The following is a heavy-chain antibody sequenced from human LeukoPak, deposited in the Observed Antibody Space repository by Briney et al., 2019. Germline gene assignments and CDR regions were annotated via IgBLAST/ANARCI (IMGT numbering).Heavy chain of an antibody. CDR1: GGTFSSYA. V-gene: IGHV1-69*05. D-gene: IGHD3-10*01. J-gene: IGHJ4*02. CDR2: IIPIFGTA. Sequence: SVKVSCKASGGTFSSYAISWVREAPGQGLEWMGRIIPIFGTATSTQKFQGRVTITTDESTSTAYMERSSLRSEDTAVYYCASRYGSGSYREGIDYWGQGTLVTVSS. CDR3: ASRYGSGSYREGIDY.